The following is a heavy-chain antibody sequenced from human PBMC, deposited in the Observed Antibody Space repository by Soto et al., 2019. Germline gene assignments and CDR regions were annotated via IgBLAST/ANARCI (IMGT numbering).Heavy chain of an antibody. CDR2: ISGSGGST. CDR1: GFTFSSYA. D-gene: IGHD7-27*01. CDR3: AKDKRRLGTNLDY. V-gene: IGHV3-23*01. Sequence: EVQLLESGGGLVQPGGSLRLSCAASGFTFSSYAMSWVRQAPGKGLEWVSAISGSGGSTYYADSVKGRFTISRDNSKNTLYLQMNSLKAEDTAVYYCAKDKRRLGTNLDYWGQGTLVTVSS. J-gene: IGHJ4*02.